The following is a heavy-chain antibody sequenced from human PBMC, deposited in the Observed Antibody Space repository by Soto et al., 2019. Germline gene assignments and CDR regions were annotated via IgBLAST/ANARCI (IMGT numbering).Heavy chain of an antibody. Sequence: QVQLQESGPGLVKPSQTLSLTCTVSGGSINSGGYCWSWIRQHPGKGLDWIGCISYGGSTSYNPSLRSRVAISVDTSKNQFSLKLTSVTAADTAVYYCSRGILVWGQGALITVSS. CDR1: GGSINSGGYC. D-gene: IGHD5-18*01. CDR3: SRGILV. J-gene: IGHJ4*02. CDR2: ISYGGST. V-gene: IGHV4-31*03.